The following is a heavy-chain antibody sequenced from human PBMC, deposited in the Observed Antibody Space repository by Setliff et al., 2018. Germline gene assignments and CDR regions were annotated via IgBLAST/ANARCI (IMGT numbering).Heavy chain of an antibody. Sequence: TLSLTCTVSGDSISSRTHYWSWIRQPAGEGLEWIGQIYTSWSTNYNPSLQSRVTISLDTSKNQFSLKLSSVTAADTAVYYCARMSGFQYIDVWGKGTTVTVSS. CDR3: ARMSGFQYIDV. CDR1: GDSISSRTHY. J-gene: IGHJ6*03. D-gene: IGHD3-3*01. CDR2: IYTSWST. V-gene: IGHV4-61*09.